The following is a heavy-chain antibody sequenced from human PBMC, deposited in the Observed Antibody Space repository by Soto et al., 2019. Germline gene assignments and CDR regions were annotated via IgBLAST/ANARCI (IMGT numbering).Heavy chain of an antibody. CDR2: IIPIFGTA. CDR1: GGTFSSYA. J-gene: IGHJ2*01. V-gene: IGHV1-69*13. D-gene: IGHD6-19*01. Sequence: SVKVSCKASGGTFSSYAISWVRQAPGQGREWMGGIIPIFGTANYAQKFQGRVTITADESTSTAYMELSSLRSEDTAVYYCARNPLGDSSGWLDHWYFDRLGRGTRVSVS. CDR3: ARNPLGDSSGWLDHWYFDR.